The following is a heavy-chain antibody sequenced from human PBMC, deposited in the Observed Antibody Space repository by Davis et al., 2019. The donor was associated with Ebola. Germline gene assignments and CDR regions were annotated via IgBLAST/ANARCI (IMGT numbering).Heavy chain of an antibody. Sequence: GESLKISCAASGFTFSSYDMHWVRQATGKGLEWVSAIGTAGDTYYPDSVKGRFTISRDNSKNTLYLQMNSLRAEETAVYYCARSRLGYCSGGSCYHGMDVWGQGTTVTVSS. J-gene: IGHJ6*02. CDR1: GFTFSSYD. V-gene: IGHV3-13*01. CDR3: ARSRLGYCSGGSCYHGMDV. CDR2: IGTAGDT. D-gene: IGHD2-15*01.